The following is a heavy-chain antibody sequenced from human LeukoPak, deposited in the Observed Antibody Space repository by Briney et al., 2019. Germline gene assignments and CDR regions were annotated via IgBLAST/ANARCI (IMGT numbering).Heavy chain of an antibody. D-gene: IGHD3-3*01. CDR3: ARRGSYDFWSGYYVDY. J-gene: IGHJ4*02. CDR2: INPSGGST. V-gene: IGHV1-46*01. Sequence: ASVKVSCKASGHTFTSYYIHWVRQAPGQGLEWMGIINPSGGSTSYAQKFQGRVTMTRDTSTSTVYMELSSLRSEDTAVYYCARRGSYDFWSGYYVDYWGQGTLVTVSS. CDR1: GHTFTSYY.